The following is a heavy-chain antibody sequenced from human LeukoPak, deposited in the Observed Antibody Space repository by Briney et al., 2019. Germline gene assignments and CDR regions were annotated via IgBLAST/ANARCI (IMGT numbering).Heavy chain of an antibody. D-gene: IGHD6-6*01. CDR1: GFTFSSHG. V-gene: IGHV3-30*02. CDR3: ARDWGTSSLYLVN. Sequence: GGSLRLSCAASGFTFSSHGMHWVRQAPGKGLEWVAFIQNDGKNKKYADSVKSRLTISRDNSKNTLYLQMNSLTVEDTAVYYCARDWGTSSLYLVNWGQGTLVTVSS. J-gene: IGHJ4*02. CDR2: IQNDGKNK.